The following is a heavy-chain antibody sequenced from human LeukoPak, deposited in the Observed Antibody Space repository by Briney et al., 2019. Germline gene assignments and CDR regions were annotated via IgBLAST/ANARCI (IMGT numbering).Heavy chain of an antibody. V-gene: IGHV4-38-2*01. J-gene: IGHJ4*02. Sequence: PSETLSLTCDVSGYSITNGYYWGWIRQPPGKGLQWIGSIHHSGATSYNPSLKTRVTTSVDTSKNQFSLRLSSVTAVDTAVYFCAVSFGGYDAGFYWGQGTLVTVSS. CDR1: GYSITNGYY. CDR2: IHHSGAT. CDR3: AVSFGGYDAGFY. D-gene: IGHD3-3*01.